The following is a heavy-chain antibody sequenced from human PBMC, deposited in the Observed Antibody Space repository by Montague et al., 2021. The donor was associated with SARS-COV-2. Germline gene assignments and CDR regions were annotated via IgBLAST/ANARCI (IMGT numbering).Heavy chain of an antibody. Sequence: RLSCPAPGFTFSSYEMNWVRQAPGKGLEWVSYISSSGSTIYYADSVKGRFTISRDNAKNSLYLQMNSLRAEDTAVYYCARGGTYYDFWSGYRNYYYGMDVWGQGTTVTVSS. D-gene: IGHD3-3*01. CDR3: ARGGTYYDFWSGYRNYYYGMDV. CDR2: ISSSGSTI. CDR1: GFTFSSYE. J-gene: IGHJ6*02. V-gene: IGHV3-48*03.